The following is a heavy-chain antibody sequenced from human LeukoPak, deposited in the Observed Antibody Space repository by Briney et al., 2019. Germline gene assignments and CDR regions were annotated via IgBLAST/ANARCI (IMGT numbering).Heavy chain of an antibody. Sequence: ASVKVSCKASGYTFTSYGISWVRQAPGQGLEWMGWISAYNGNTNYAQKLQGRVTMTTDTSTGTAYMELRSLRSDDTAVYYCARDLSIAVAGTGYYWGQGTLVTVSS. V-gene: IGHV1-18*01. CDR2: ISAYNGNT. J-gene: IGHJ4*02. CDR3: ARDLSIAVAGTGYY. D-gene: IGHD6-19*01. CDR1: GYTFTSYG.